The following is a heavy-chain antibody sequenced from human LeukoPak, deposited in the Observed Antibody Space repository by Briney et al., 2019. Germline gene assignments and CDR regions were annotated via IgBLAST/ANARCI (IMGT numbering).Heavy chain of an antibody. J-gene: IGHJ6*02. D-gene: IGHD6-13*01. V-gene: IGHV3-66*01. CDR1: GFTVSSNY. CDR2: IYSGGST. CDR3: ASNPGIAAGYGMDV. Sequence: GGSLRLSCAASGFTVSSNYMSWVRQAPGKGLEWVSVIYSGGSTYYADSVKGRFTISRDNSKNTLYLQMNSLRAEDTAVYYCASNPGIAAGYGMDVWGQGTTVTVSS.